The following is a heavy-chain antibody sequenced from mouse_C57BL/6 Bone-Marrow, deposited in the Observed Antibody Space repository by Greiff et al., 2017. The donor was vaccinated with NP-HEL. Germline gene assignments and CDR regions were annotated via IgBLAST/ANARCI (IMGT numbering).Heavy chain of an antibody. CDR2: IDPSDSYT. V-gene: IGHV1-69*01. J-gene: IGHJ1*03. D-gene: IGHD2-5*01. CDR1: GYTFTSYW. CDR3: ARGYYSNLYWYFDV. Sequence: QVQLKQPGAELVMPGASVKLSCKASGYTFTSYWMHWVKQRPGQGLEWIGEIDPSDSYTNYNQKFKGKSTLTVDKSSSTAYMQLSSLTSEDSAVYYCARGYYSNLYWYFDVWGTGTTVTVSS.